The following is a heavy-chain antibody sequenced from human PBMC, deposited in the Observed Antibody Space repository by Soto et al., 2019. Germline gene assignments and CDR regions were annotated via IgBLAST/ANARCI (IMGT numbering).Heavy chain of an antibody. V-gene: IGHV4-39*01. Sequence: SETLSLTCTVSGGSISSSSYYWAWIRQPPGKGLEWIGSIYYSGSTYYSSSLKSRVIISVDTSKNQFSLKLNPVTAADTAVYYCARHLRSYSSGWYESLDVWGQGTTVTVSS. CDR3: ARHLRSYSSGWYESLDV. CDR1: GGSISSSSYY. D-gene: IGHD6-19*01. CDR2: IYYSGST. J-gene: IGHJ6*02.